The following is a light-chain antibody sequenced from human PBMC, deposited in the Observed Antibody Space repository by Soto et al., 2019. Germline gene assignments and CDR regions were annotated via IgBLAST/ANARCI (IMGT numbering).Light chain of an antibody. CDR3: SSYTISSTYV. V-gene: IGLV2-14*01. J-gene: IGLJ1*01. CDR2: EVS. CDR1: SSGVGGYNY. Sequence: QSALTQPASVSGSPGQSITISCTGTSSGVGGYNYVSWYQLHPGKAPKLMIYEVSDRPSGVSNRFSGSKSGNTASLTISGLQAEDEADYYCSSYTISSTYVFGTGTKVTVL.